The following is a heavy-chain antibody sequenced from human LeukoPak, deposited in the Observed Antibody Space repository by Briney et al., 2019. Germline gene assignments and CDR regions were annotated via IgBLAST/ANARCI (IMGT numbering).Heavy chain of an antibody. Sequence: GGSLRLSCAASGFTFSSYSMNWVRQAPGKGLEWVSSISSSSSYIYYADSVKGRFTISRDNAKNSLYLQMNSLRAEDTAVYYCAKDTNYYYGSGSYGYWGQGTLVTVSS. CDR1: GFTFSSYS. CDR2: ISSSSSYI. J-gene: IGHJ4*02. V-gene: IGHV3-21*01. CDR3: AKDTNYYYGSGSYGY. D-gene: IGHD3-10*01.